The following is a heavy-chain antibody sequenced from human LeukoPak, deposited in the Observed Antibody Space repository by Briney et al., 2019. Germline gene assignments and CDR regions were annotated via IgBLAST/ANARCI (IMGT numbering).Heavy chain of an antibody. D-gene: IGHD4-17*01. CDR2: INPNSGGT. J-gene: IGHJ5*02. CDR1: GYTFTGYY. V-gene: IGHV1-2*02. CDR3: ARDPDGDYAYNWFDP. Sequence: GASVKVSCKASGYTFTGYYMHWVQQAPGQGLEWMGWINPNSGGTNYAQKFQGRVTMTRDTSISTAYMELSRLRSDDTAVYYCARDPDGDYAYNWFDPWGQGTLVTVSS.